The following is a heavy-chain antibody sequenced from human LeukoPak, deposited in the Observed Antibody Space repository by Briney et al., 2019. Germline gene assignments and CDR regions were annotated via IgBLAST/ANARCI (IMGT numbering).Heavy chain of an antibody. J-gene: IGHJ3*02. CDR3: ARSCSGGSCYSNAFDI. CDR2: IYYSGST. V-gene: IGHV4-39*07. D-gene: IGHD2-15*01. CDR1: GGSISSSSYY. Sequence: TSETLSLTCTVSGGSISSSSYYWGWIRQPPGKGLEWIGSIYYSGSTYYNPSLKSRVTISVDTSKNQFSLKLSSVTAADTAVYYCARSCSGGSCYSNAFDIWGQGKMVTASS.